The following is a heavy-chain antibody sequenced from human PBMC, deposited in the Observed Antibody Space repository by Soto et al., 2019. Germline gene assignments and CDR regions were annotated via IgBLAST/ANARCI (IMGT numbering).Heavy chain of an antibody. J-gene: IGHJ6*02. V-gene: IGHV3-74*01. CDR2: ISSDGSST. CDR1: GCTFSSYW. Sequence: EVQLVETGGGLAQPGGSLRLSCAATGCTFSSYWMYWVRQAPGKGLVWVSRISSDGSSTSYADSVKGRSTISRDDATSTLFLQMNSLRVEDTAVYYCARDGRGPYGMDVWGQGTTVTVSS. CDR3: ARDGRGPYGMDV.